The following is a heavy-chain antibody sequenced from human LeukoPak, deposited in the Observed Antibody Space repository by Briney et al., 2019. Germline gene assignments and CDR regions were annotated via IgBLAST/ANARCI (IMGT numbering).Heavy chain of an antibody. D-gene: IGHD6-13*01. J-gene: IGHJ3*02. CDR2: ISYDGSNK. Sequence: PGRSLRLSCAASGFTFSSYGMHWVRQAPGKGLEWVAVISYDGSNKYYADSVKGRFTISRDNSKNTLYLQMNSLRAEDTAVYYCARGYSSSWSDAFDIWGQGTMVTVSS. V-gene: IGHV3-30*03. CDR1: GFTFSSYG. CDR3: ARGYSSSWSDAFDI.